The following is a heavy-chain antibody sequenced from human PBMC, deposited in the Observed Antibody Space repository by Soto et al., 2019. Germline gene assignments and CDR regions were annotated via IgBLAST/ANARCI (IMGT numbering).Heavy chain of an antibody. CDR1: GFPSISYC. Sequence: PAGSLGLSCAGCGFPSISYCMHWVRHAPGKGLVWVSRINSNGHSTSYADSVKGRFTISRDNSKNTLYLQMNSLRAEDTAVYYCAKEQFNWNDGVYYGMDVWGQGTTVTVSS. V-gene: IGHV3-74*01. CDR2: INSNGHST. CDR3: AKEQFNWNDGVYYGMDV. J-gene: IGHJ6*02. D-gene: IGHD1-20*01.